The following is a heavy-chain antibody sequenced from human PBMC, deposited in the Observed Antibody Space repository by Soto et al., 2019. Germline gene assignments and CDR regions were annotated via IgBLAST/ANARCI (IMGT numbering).Heavy chain of an antibody. CDR3: AEYSGSYTYPRLFYY. Sequence: EVQLLESGGGLVQPGGSLRLSCAASGFTFSSYAMSWVRQAPGKGLEWVSAISGSGGSTYYADSVKGRFTISRDNSKNRLYLQRKVLSGEDTAVYYCAEYSGSYTYPRLFYYWGQGSLGPGS. J-gene: IGHJ4*01. CDR2: ISGSGGST. CDR1: GFTFSSYA. V-gene: IGHV3-23*01. D-gene: IGHD1-26*01.